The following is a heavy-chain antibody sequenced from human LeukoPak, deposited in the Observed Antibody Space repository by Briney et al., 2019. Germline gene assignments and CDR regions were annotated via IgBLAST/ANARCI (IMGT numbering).Heavy chain of an antibody. CDR1: GGSFSGYY. D-gene: IGHD3-10*01. V-gene: IGHV4-34*01. CDR2: INHSGST. Sequence: KPSETLSLTCAVYGGSFSGYYWSWIRQPPGKGLEWIGEINHSGSTNYNPSLKSRVTISVDTSKNQFSLKLSSVTAADTAVYYCARVFRYYGSGSYSTDDAFDIWGQGTMVTVSS. CDR3: ARVFRYYGSGSYSTDDAFDI. J-gene: IGHJ3*02.